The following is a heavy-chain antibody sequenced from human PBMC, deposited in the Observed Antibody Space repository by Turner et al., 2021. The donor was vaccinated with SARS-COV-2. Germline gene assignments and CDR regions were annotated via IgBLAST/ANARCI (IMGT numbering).Heavy chain of an antibody. CDR1: GFTFSSYA. Sequence: QVQPVEYGGGVGQTGRSLRLSCAASGFTFSSYAIHWVRQAPGKGLEWVAVISYDGSNKYYADSVKGRFTISRDNSKNTLYLQMNSLRAEDTAVYYCARDREDCSSTSCYEANWGQGTLVTVSS. V-gene: IGHV3-30-3*01. CDR3: ARDREDCSSTSCYEAN. J-gene: IGHJ4*02. D-gene: IGHD2-2*01. CDR2: ISYDGSNK.